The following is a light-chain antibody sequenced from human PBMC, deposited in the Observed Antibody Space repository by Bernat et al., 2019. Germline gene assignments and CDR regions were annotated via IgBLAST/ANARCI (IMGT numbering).Light chain of an antibody. CDR2: DVR. J-gene: IGLJ3*02. Sequence: QSALTQPASVSGSPGQLITISCTGTSSDVGGYNYVSWYQQHPGRAPKLMIYDVRDRPSGISNRFSGSKSGNTASLTISGLQDEDEADYYCSSYTSSSTLVFGGGTRLTVL. CDR3: SSYTSSSTLV. CDR1: SSDVGGYNY. V-gene: IGLV2-14*03.